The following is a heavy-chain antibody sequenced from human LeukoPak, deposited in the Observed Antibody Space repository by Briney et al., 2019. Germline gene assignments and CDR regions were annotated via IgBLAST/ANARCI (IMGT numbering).Heavy chain of an antibody. Sequence: GGSLRLSCAASGFTFSSYAMHWVRQAPGKGLEWVAVISYDGSNKYYADSEKGRFTISRDNSKNTLYLQMNSLRAEDTAVYYCARGETPIAAAGIRYWGQGTLVTVST. CDR1: GFTFSSYA. J-gene: IGHJ4*02. V-gene: IGHV3-30*04. CDR2: ISYDGSNK. D-gene: IGHD6-13*01. CDR3: ARGETPIAAAGIRY.